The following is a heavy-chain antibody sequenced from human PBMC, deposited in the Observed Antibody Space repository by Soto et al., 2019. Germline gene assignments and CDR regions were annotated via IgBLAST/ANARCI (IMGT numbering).Heavy chain of an antibody. V-gene: IGHV4-39*01. J-gene: IGHJ4*02. CDR3: ARHTTYDSSGYSAHYFDY. Sequence: PSETLSLTCTVSGGSISSSSYYWGWIRQPPGKGLEWIGSIYYSGSTYYNPSLKSRVTISVDTSKNQFSLKLSSVTAADTAVYYCARHTTYDSSGYSAHYFDYWGQGTLVTVSS. CDR1: GGSISSSSYY. CDR2: IYYSGST. D-gene: IGHD3-22*01.